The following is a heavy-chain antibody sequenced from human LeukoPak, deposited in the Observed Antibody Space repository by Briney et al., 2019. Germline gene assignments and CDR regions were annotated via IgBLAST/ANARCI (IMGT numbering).Heavy chain of an antibody. V-gene: IGHV3-33*01. J-gene: IGHJ4*02. CDR2: IWHDGSHE. D-gene: IGHD3-10*01. CDR3: AREIFGSGSYPGF. CDR1: GFAFNTYA. Sequence: GGSLRLSCAASGFAFNTYAMHWVRQAPGQGLEWVALIWHDGSHEFYSNSVRGQFTISRDNSKNTVSLQMNNLRPEDTAVYHCAREIFGSGSYPGFWGQGTLVTVSS.